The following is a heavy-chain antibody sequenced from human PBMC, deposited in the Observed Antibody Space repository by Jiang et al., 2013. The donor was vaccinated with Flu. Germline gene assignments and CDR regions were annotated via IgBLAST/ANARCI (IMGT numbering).Heavy chain of an antibody. D-gene: IGHD3-3*01. CDR2: IDPSGDRI. Sequence: GAEVKKPGASVKVSCKASGYSFISYYIHWLRQAPGQGPEWMGIIDPSGDRITYAQKFQGRVTMTRDTSTSTVYMDLSSLRSEDTAVYYCARAGLVFLEWFPFDYWGQGTLVTVSS. V-gene: IGHV1-46*01. J-gene: IGHJ4*02. CDR1: GYSFISYY. CDR3: ARAGLVFLEWFPFDY.